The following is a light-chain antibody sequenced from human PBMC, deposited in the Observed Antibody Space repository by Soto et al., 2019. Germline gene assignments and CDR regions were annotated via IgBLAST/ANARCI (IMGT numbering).Light chain of an antibody. V-gene: IGLV2-8*01. Sequence: QYALTQPPSASGSPGQSVTISCTGTSSDIGGNNFVSWYQHHPGKAPKLMLYDVIKRPSGVPARFSGSKSGNTASLTVSGLQAEDEADYYCSSYGGSDNLVVFGGGTKLTVL. CDR2: DVI. CDR3: SSYGGSDNLVV. CDR1: SSDIGGNNF. J-gene: IGLJ2*01.